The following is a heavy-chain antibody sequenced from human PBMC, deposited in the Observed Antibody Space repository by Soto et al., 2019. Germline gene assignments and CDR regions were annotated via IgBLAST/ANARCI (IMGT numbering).Heavy chain of an antibody. D-gene: IGHD2-15*01. Sequence: QVQLVESGGGVVQPGMSLRLSCAASGFIFNEYGMHWVRQAPGKGLEWVAVIWYDGSNKYYADSVKGRFTISRDNSKNTMYLQMNNLRAEDTAVYYCARWGCSGTNCNLNQRRYDLWGQGTLFTVSS. J-gene: IGHJ4*02. V-gene: IGHV3-33*03. CDR2: IWYDGSNK. CDR1: GFIFNEYG. CDR3: ARWGCSGTNCNLNQRRYDL.